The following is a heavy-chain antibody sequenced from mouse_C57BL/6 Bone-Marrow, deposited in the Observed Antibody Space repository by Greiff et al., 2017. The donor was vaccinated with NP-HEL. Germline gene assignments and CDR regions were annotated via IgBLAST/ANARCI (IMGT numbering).Heavy chain of an antibody. CDR1: GFTFSDYG. Sequence: EVKLQESGGGLVQPGGSLKLSCAASGFTFSDYGMAWVRQAPRKGPEWVAFISNLAYSIYYADTVTGRFTISRENAKNTLYLEMSSLRSEDTAMYYCARYYYGSSSNYAMDYWGQGTSVTVSS. J-gene: IGHJ4*01. CDR3: ARYYYGSSSNYAMDY. D-gene: IGHD1-1*01. V-gene: IGHV5-15*01. CDR2: ISNLAYSI.